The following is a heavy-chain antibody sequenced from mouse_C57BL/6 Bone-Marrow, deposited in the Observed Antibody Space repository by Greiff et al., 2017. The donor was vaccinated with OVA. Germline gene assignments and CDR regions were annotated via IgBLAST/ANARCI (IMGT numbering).Heavy chain of an antibody. D-gene: IGHD1-1*01. CDR1: GIDFSRYW. J-gene: IGHJ4*01. CDR3: ARPRYYGSRGGMDY. V-gene: IGHV4-1*01. Sequence: EVKLLQSGGGLVQPGGSLKLSCAASGIDFSRYWMSWVRRAPGKGLEWIGEINPDSSTINYAPSLKDKFIISRDNAKNTLYLQMSKVRSEDTALYYCARPRYYGSRGGMDYWGQGTSVTVSS. CDR2: INPDSSTI.